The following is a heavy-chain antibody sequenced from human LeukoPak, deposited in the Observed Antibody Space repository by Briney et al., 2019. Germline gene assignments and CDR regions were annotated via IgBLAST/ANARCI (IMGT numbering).Heavy chain of an antibody. D-gene: IGHD7-27*01. J-gene: IGHJ5*02. CDR1: GGSISSGDYY. Sequence: SETLSLTCTVSGGSISSGDYYWSCIRQPPGKGLECIGYIYYSGSTYYNPSLKSRVTISVDTSKNQFSLKLSSVTAADTAVYYCARVSGATGDLLRLDPWGQGTLVTVSS. CDR3: ARVSGATGDLLRLDP. V-gene: IGHV4-30-4*02. CDR2: IYYSGST.